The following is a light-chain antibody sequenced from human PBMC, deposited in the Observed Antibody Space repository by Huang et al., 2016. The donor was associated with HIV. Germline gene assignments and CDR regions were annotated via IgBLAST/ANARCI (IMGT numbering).Light chain of an antibody. Sequence: EIVLTQSPATLSFSPGERATLSCRASQRVSHYLVWYQQKPGQAPRLLIYETANSATGIPARFSGRGSGTDFTLTISSLEPEDFAVYYCQQRTKWPWTFGQGTKVEIK. CDR3: QQRTKWPWT. CDR1: QRVSHY. CDR2: ETA. V-gene: IGKV3-11*01. J-gene: IGKJ1*01.